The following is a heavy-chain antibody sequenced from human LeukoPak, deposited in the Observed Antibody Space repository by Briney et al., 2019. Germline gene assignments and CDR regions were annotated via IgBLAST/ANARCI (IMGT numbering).Heavy chain of an antibody. Sequence: GGSLRLSCATSGFTFSSYWMSWVRQAPGKGLEWVANIKQDGSEKYYVDSVKGRFTISRDNAKYSLYLQMNSLRAEDTAVYYCARDGGYSYGYEDYWGQGTLVTVSS. CDR2: IKQDGSEK. CDR3: ARDGGYSYGYEDY. D-gene: IGHD5-18*01. V-gene: IGHV3-7*01. J-gene: IGHJ4*02. CDR1: GFTFSSYW.